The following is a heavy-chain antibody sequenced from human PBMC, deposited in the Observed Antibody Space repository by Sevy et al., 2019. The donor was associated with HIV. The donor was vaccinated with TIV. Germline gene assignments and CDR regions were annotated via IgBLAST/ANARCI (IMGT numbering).Heavy chain of an antibody. D-gene: IGHD5-12*01. CDR1: GFTFDDYT. V-gene: IGHV3-43*01. CDR3: AKDSGEMATTIYRYYYGMDV. CDR2: VRWDGGST. Sequence: GGSLRLSCAASGFTFDDYTMHWVRRAQGKGLEWVSLVRWDGGSTYYADSVKGRFTISIDNSKNSLYLQENSLRTEDTALYYCAKDSGEMATTIYRYYYGMDVWGQGTTVTVSS. J-gene: IGHJ6*02.